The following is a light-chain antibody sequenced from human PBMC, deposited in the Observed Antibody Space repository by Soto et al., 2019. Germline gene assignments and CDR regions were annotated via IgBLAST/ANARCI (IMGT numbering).Light chain of an antibody. Sequence: QAVVTQEPSLTVSPGVTVTLTCGSSTGAVTSGHYPSWFQQKPGQAPRTLICDTSNKQSWTPARFSGSLLGGKAALTLSGAQPEDEADYYCLLSYTSGRPVFGGGTKVTVL. CDR2: DTS. V-gene: IGLV7-46*01. J-gene: IGLJ2*01. CDR1: TGAVTSGHY. CDR3: LLSYTSGRPV.